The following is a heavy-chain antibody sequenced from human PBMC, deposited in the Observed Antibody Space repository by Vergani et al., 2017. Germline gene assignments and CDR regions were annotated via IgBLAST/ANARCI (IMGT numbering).Heavy chain of an antibody. J-gene: IGHJ6*02. CDR2: ISSSSSYI. CDR3: ARDLYYGSGRRAYYGMDV. V-gene: IGHV3-21*01. Sequence: EVQLVESGGGLVKPGGSLRLSCAASGFPFSSYSMNWVRQAPGKGLEWVSSISSSSSYIYYADSVKGRFTISRDNAKNSLYLQMNSLRAEDTAVYYCARDLYYGSGRRAYYGMDVWGQGTTVTVAS. D-gene: IGHD3-10*01. CDR1: GFPFSSYS.